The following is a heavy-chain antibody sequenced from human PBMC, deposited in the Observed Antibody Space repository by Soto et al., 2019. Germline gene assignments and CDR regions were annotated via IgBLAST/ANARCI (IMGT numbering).Heavy chain of an antibody. CDR1: GGSISSYY. J-gene: IGHJ2*01. D-gene: IGHD3-22*01. CDR2: IYYSGST. V-gene: IGHV4-59*01. CDR3: ARVPYYYDSSGYHYWYFDL. Sequence: QVQLQESGPGLVKPSETLSLTCTVSGGSISSYYWSWIRQPPGKGLEWIGYIYYSGSTNYNPSLKSRVTISVDTSKNQFSLKLSSVTAADTAVYYCARVPYYYDSSGYHYWYFDLWGRGTLVTVSS.